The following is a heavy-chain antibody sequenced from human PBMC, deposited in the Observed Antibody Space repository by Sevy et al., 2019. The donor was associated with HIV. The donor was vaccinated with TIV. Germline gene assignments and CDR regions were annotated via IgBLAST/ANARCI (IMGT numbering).Heavy chain of an antibody. CDR1: GRTFRNYA. D-gene: IGHD6-13*01. V-gene: IGHV1-69*13. CDR2: IIPMFETA. CDR3: ARSISWYASFDS. Sequence: ASVKVSCKASGRTFRNYALSWVRQAPGQGLEWMGGIIPMFETANYVQKFRGRVTITADESTNTAYMELSSLRSEDTAIYYCARSISWYASFDSWGQGTLVTVSS. J-gene: IGHJ4*02.